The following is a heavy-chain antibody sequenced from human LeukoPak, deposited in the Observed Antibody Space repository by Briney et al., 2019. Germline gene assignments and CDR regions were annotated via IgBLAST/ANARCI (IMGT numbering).Heavy chain of an antibody. Sequence: SETLSLTCAVYGGSFSGYYWSWIRQHPGKGLEWIGYIYYSGSTYYNPSLKSRVTISVDTSKNQFSLKLSSVTAADTAVYYCARALTTVKWFDPWGQGTLVTVSS. V-gene: IGHV4-31*11. J-gene: IGHJ5*02. CDR3: ARALTTVKWFDP. CDR1: GGSFSGYY. D-gene: IGHD4-17*01. CDR2: IYYSGST.